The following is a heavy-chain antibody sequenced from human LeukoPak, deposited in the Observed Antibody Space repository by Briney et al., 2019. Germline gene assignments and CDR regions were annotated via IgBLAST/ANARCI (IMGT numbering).Heavy chain of an antibody. D-gene: IGHD5-24*01. Sequence: GGSLRLSCGASGFXFSSNVLNWVRQAPGKGLKWVSVSGTYGRTQYADSVKGRFTISRDSSKNTLYLQINSLRVEDTAVYYCARGMDGYGPDAFDIWGQGTMVTVSS. J-gene: IGHJ3*02. CDR2: SGTYGRT. V-gene: IGHV3-23*01. CDR3: ARGMDGYGPDAFDI. CDR1: GFXFSSNV.